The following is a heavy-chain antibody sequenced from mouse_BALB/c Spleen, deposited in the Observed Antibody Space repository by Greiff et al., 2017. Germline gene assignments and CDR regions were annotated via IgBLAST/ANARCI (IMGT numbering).Heavy chain of an antibody. D-gene: IGHD4-1*01. V-gene: IGHV5-9-3*01. Sequence: EVMLVESGGGLVKPGGSLKLSCAASGFTFSSYAMSWVRQTPEKRLEWVATISSGGSYTYYPDSVKGRFTISRDNAKNTLYLQMSSLRSEDTAMYYCARQRTGTRYFDVWGAGTTVTVSS. J-gene: IGHJ1*01. CDR3: ARQRTGTRYFDV. CDR2: ISSGGSYT. CDR1: GFTFSSYA.